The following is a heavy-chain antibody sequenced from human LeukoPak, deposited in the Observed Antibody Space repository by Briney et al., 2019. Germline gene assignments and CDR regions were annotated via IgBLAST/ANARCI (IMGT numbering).Heavy chain of an antibody. J-gene: IGHJ4*02. CDR3: ARDGRGGYNPFDY. CDR2: INHSGST. CDR1: GGSFSGYY. Sequence: PSETLSLTCAVYGGSFSGYYWSWIRQPPGKGLEWIGGINHSGSTNYNPSLKSRVTISVDTSKNQFSLKLSSVTAADTAVYYCARDGRGGYNPFDYWGQGTLVTVSS. V-gene: IGHV4-34*01. D-gene: IGHD5-24*01.